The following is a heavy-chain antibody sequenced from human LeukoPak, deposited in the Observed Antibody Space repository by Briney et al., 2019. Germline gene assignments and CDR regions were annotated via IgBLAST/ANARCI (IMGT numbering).Heavy chain of an antibody. J-gene: IGHJ4*02. V-gene: IGHV3-48*03. CDR1: GFTFSSYE. CDR2: ISSSGSTI. D-gene: IGHD6-13*01. Sequence: GGSLRLSCAASGFTFSSYEMNWVRQAPGKGLEWVSYISSSGSTIYYADSVKGRFTISRDNAKNSLYLQMNSLRAEDTAVYYCARGEYSSSWYPYWGQGTLVTVSS. CDR3: ARGEYSSSWYPY.